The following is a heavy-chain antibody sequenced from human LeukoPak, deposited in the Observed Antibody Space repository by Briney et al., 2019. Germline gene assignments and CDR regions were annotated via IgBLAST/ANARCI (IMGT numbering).Heavy chain of an antibody. CDR2: INPNSGGT. CDR3: ARTGGYCSGGSCYSNWFDP. CDR1: GYTLTGYY. D-gene: IGHD2-15*01. Sequence: ASVKVSCKASGYTLTGYYMHWVRQAPGQGLEWMGRINPNSGGTNYAQKFQGRVTMTRDTSISTAYMELSRLRSDDTAVYYCARTGGYCSGGSCYSNWFDPWGQGTLVTVSS. V-gene: IGHV1-2*06. J-gene: IGHJ5*02.